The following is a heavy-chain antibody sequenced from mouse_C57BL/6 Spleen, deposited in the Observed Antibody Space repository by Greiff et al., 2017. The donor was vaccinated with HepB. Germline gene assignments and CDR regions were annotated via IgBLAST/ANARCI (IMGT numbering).Heavy chain of an antibody. J-gene: IGHJ2*01. CDR2: IDPSDSST. CDR3: ARTAYYSKRDIDY. CDR1: GYTFTSYW. D-gene: IGHD2-5*01. V-gene: IGHV1-69*01. Sequence: QVQLKQPGAELVMPGASVKLSCKASGYTFTSYWMHWVKQRPGQGLEWIGEIDPSDSSTNYNQKFKGESTLTVDKSSSTAYMQLSSLTSEDSAVYYCARTAYYSKRDIDYWGQGTTLTVSS.